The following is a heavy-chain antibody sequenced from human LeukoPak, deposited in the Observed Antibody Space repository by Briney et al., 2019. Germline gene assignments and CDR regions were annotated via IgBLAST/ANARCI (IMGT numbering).Heavy chain of an antibody. CDR2: IKQDGSEK. CDR3: ARDAGYCSGGSCSDLFDY. Sequence: GGSLRLSCAASGFTFSSYWMSRVRQAPGKGLEWVANIKQDGSEKYYVDSVKGRFAISRDNAKNSLYLQMNSLRAEDTAVYYCARDAGYCSGGSCSDLFDYWGQGTLVTVSS. CDR1: GFTFSSYW. D-gene: IGHD2-15*01. V-gene: IGHV3-7*01. J-gene: IGHJ4*02.